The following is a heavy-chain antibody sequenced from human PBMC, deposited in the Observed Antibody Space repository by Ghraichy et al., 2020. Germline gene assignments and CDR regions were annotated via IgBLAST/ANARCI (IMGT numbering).Heavy chain of an antibody. V-gene: IGHV3-23*01. CDR1: GFTFSNYA. CDR3: AKVKGGYCFDS. J-gene: IGHJ4*02. D-gene: IGHD3-16*01. Sequence: LSLTCAASGFTFSNYAMSWVRQAPGKGLEWVSLISGSATNTYYADSVKGRFTISRDNSKNTLSLQMNNLRGEDTAVYYCAKVKGGYCFDSWGQGTLLTLSS. CDR2: ISGSATNT.